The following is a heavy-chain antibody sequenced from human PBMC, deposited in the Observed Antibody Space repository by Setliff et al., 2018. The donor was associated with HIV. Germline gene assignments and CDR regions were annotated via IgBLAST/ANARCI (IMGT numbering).Heavy chain of an antibody. Sequence: NPGGSLRLSCAASGFTFSNAWIGWVRQMPGKGLEWMGIIYPGDSDTRYSTSFQGQVTISADKSISTAYLQWSSLKASDTAMYYCARRMGQQDSKCMYYFDYWGQGTLVTVSS. CDR1: GFTFSNAW. V-gene: IGHV5-51*01. CDR3: ARRMGQQDSKCMYYFDY. J-gene: IGHJ4*02. CDR2: IYPGDSDT. D-gene: IGHD6-13*01.